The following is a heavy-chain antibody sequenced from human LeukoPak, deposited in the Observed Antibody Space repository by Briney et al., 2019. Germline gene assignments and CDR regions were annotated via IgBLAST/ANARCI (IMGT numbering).Heavy chain of an antibody. J-gene: IGHJ4*02. CDR2: IYYSGST. Sequence: PSETLSLTCTISGGSINSSTYYWGWIRQPPGKGLEWIGSIYYSGSTYYNPSLKGRVIISVDTSKNQFSLKLSSVTAADTAVYYCARASVWYYDSSGYYYFDYWGQGTLVTVSS. CDR3: ARASVWYYDSSGYYYFDY. V-gene: IGHV4-39*07. D-gene: IGHD3-22*01. CDR1: GGSINSSTYY.